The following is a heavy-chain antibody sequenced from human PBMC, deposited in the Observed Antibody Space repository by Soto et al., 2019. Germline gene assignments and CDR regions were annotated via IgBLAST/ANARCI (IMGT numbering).Heavy chain of an antibody. CDR2: ISYDGSNK. CDR3: AKGEYSYSPSIDY. CDR1: GFTFSSYG. V-gene: IGHV3-30*18. Sequence: QVQLVESGGGVVQPGRSLRLSCAASGFTFSSYGMHWVRQAPGKGLEWVAVISYDGSNKYYADSVKGRFTISRDNSKNTLYLQMNSLRAEDMAVYYCAKGEYSYSPSIDYWGQGTLVTVSS. D-gene: IGHD5-18*01. J-gene: IGHJ4*02.